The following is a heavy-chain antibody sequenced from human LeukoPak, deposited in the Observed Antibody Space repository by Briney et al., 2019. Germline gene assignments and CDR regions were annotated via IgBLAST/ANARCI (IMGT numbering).Heavy chain of an antibody. CDR3: ARRPIALPLFDP. V-gene: IGHV1-8*03. J-gene: IGHJ5*02. CDR1: GYTFTSYD. Sequence: ASVKVSCKASGYTFTSYDINWVRQATGQGLEWMGWMNPNSGNTGYAQKFQGRVTITRNTSISTAYMELSSLRSEDTAVYYCARRPIALPLFDPWGQGTLVTVSS. CDR2: MNPNSGNT. D-gene: IGHD3-3*02.